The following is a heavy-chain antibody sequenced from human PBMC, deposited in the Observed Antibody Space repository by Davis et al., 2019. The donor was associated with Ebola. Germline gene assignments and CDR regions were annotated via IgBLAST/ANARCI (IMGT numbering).Heavy chain of an antibody. D-gene: IGHD6-13*01. CDR3: ARGLGMGWFDS. J-gene: IGHJ5*01. CDR2: INHGGST. V-gene: IGHV4-34*01. Sequence: SETLSLTCAVYGGSFSGYYWSWIRQPSGKGPEWIGEINHGGSTNYNPSLKSRVTISVDASKNQFSLKLTSVTAADTAVYYCARGLGMGWFDSWGQGTLVTVSS. CDR1: GGSFSGYY.